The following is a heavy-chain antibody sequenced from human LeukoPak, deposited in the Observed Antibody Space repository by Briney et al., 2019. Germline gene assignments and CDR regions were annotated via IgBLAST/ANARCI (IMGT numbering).Heavy chain of an antibody. Sequence: GGSLRLSCAASGFTFNTYWMSWVRQAPGKGLEWVANIKQDGSENYYVDSVKGRFTVSRDNAKNSLYLQMNSLRPEDTAVYYCATNYGGNPFDYWGQGTLVTVSS. J-gene: IGHJ4*02. CDR3: ATNYGGNPFDY. V-gene: IGHV3-7*01. D-gene: IGHD4-23*01. CDR2: IKQDGSEN. CDR1: GFTFNTYW.